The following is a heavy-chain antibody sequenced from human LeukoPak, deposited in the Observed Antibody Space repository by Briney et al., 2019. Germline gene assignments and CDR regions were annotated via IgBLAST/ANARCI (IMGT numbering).Heavy chain of an antibody. CDR3: ARGHGVRDYYGSGSPDY. J-gene: IGHJ4*02. V-gene: IGHV3-21*01. D-gene: IGHD3-10*01. CDR1: GFTFSTYS. CDR2: ISSSSSYI. Sequence: SGGSLRLSCSASGFTFSTYSMNWVRQAPGKGLEWVSSISSSSSYIYYADSVKGRFTISRDNAKNSLYLQMNSLRAEDTAVYYCARGHGVRDYYGSGSPDYWGQGTLVTVSS.